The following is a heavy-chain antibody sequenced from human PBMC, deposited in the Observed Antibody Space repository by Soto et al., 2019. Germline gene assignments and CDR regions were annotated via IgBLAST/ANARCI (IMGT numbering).Heavy chain of an antibody. CDR3: ARSGGTCYSAGCYYYAMDV. Sequence: QVQLVESGGGLVKPGVSLRLSCAASGFTFSNFYMSWVRQAPGKGLEWVSYISGTSHDTNYADSVKGRFTISRDNAKNSLHLQMHSLRAEDTALYYCARSGGTCYSAGCYYYAMDVWGQGTTVTVSS. V-gene: IGHV3-11*05. CDR2: ISGTSHDT. D-gene: IGHD2-15*01. J-gene: IGHJ6*02. CDR1: GFTFSNFY.